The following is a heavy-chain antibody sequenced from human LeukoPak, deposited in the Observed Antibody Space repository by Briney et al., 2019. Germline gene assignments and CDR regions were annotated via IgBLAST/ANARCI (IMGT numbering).Heavy chain of an antibody. D-gene: IGHD7-27*01. V-gene: IGHV4-31*03. J-gene: IGHJ6*02. Sequence: SQTLSLNCSVSNGSIRSSDYSWTWIRQRPGKGLEWLGNIFDTGRSDYNPSLKGRVSISIDTSKDQFSLKLNSVNAADTAVYFCARDNLGIGYYYYYGLDVWGQGTTVTVSS. CDR2: IFDTGRS. CDR1: NGSIRSSDYS. CDR3: ARDNLGIGYYYYYGLDV.